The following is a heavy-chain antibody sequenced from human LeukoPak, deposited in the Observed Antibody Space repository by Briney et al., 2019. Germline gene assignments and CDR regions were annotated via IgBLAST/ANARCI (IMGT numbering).Heavy chain of an antibody. V-gene: IGHV1-18*01. Sequence: ASVKVSCKASGYTFTSYGISWVRQAPGQGLEWMGWISAYNGNTNYAQKLQGRVTMTTDTSTSTAYMELRSLRSDDTAVYYCASPDGLERTTYYYYMDVWGKGTTVTVSS. CDR2: ISAYNGNT. CDR3: ASPDGLERTTYYYYMDV. D-gene: IGHD1-1*01. CDR1: GYTFTSYG. J-gene: IGHJ6*03.